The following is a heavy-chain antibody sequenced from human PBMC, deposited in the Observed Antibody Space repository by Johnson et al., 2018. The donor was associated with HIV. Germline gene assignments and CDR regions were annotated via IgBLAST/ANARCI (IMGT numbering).Heavy chain of an antibody. Sequence: QVQLVESGGGVVRPGGSLRLSCAASGFTFSSYAMHWVRQAPGKGLEWVAVISYDGSNKYYADSVKGRFTLSRDNSKNTLDLQMNSLTIEDTAVFYCAKTRMGGILDAFDLWGQGTMVIVS. CDR1: GFTFSSYA. CDR2: ISYDGSNK. V-gene: IGHV3-30*18. D-gene: IGHD3-10*01. J-gene: IGHJ3*01. CDR3: AKTRMGGILDAFDL.